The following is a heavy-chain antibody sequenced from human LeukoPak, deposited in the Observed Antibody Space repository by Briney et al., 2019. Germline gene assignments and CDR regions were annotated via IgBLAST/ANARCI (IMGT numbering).Heavy chain of an antibody. V-gene: IGHV4-30-2*01. CDR2: IYHSGST. CDR3: ARGTSGLYYYGMDV. CDR1: GGSISSGGYY. Sequence: SETLSLTCAVSGGSISSGGYYWSWIRQPPGRGLEWIGYIYHSGSTYYNPSLKSRVTISVYRSKNQFSLKLSSVTAADTAVYYCARGTSGLYYYGMDVWGQGTTVTVSS. J-gene: IGHJ6*02. D-gene: IGHD3-3*01.